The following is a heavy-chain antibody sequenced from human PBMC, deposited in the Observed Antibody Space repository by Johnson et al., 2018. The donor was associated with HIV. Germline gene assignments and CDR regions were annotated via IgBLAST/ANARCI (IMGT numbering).Heavy chain of an antibody. V-gene: IGHV3-30*18. J-gene: IGHJ3*02. Sequence: VHLVESGGGEVQPGRSLRLSCAASGFTFSGYGMHWVRQAPGKGLEWVVVRTYDGRNKYYAEFVSGRFTISRDNSKSQLYLQMNSLTTEDTAVYYCANLGDYGGNNGFDIWGQGTMVTVSS. D-gene: IGHD4-23*01. CDR2: RTYDGRNK. CDR3: ANLGDYGGNNGFDI. CDR1: GFTFSGYG.